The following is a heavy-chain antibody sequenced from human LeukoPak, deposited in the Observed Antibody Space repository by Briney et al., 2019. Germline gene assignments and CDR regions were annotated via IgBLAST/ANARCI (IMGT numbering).Heavy chain of an antibody. J-gene: IGHJ4*02. CDR3: ARDHYDILTGFPY. CDR2: ISAYNGNT. V-gene: IGHV1-18*01. CDR1: GYTFTSYG. Sequence: ASVKVSCKASGYTFTSYGISWVRQVPGPGLEWIGWISAYNGNTNYAQKLQGRVTVTTDTSTSTAYMELRSLRSDDTAVYYCARDHYDILTGFPYWGQGTLVTVSS. D-gene: IGHD3-9*01.